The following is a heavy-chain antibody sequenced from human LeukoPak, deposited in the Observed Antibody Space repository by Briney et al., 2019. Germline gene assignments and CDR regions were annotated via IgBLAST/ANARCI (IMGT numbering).Heavy chain of an antibody. D-gene: IGHD3-10*01. J-gene: IGHJ4*02. CDR2: INYSGRT. Sequence: PSETLSLTCTISDDSISNNRYFWAWIRQPPGKGLEWIGSINYSGRTYYNPSLKSRVAISVDTSKNQFSLKLSSVTAADTAVYYCARGGHYYYGSGSYYKPALFDYWGQGTLVTVSS. V-gene: IGHV4-39*07. CDR1: DDSISNNRYF. CDR3: ARGGHYYYGSGSYYKPALFDY.